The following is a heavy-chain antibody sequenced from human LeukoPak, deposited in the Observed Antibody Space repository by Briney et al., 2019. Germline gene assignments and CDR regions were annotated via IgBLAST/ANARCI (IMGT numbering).Heavy chain of an antibody. Sequence: SETLSLTCSVSGDSISSTSYYWGWIRQPPEKGLEWIGSIYSTGRTYYNPSLKSRVTISVDTSKNHFSLKLSSVTAADTALYYCARAGDGGGGYIGVGYFWGQGALVTVSS. D-gene: IGHD2-15*01. CDR1: GDSISSTSYY. CDR3: ARAGDGGGGYIGVGYF. CDR2: IYSTGRT. V-gene: IGHV4-39*07. J-gene: IGHJ4*02.